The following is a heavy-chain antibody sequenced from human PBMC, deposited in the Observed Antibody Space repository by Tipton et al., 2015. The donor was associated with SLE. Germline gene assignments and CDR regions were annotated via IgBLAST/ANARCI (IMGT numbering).Heavy chain of an antibody. V-gene: IGHV3-53*05. CDR3: ARDPGIPNGMGD. D-gene: IGHD1-1*01. J-gene: IGHJ6*02. CDR1: EFTVSKNY. CDR2: IYSGGTT. Sequence: SLRLSCAASEFTVSKNYMSWVRQAPGKGLEWVSVIYSGGTTYYADSVKGRFTISRDNSKNTLYLQMNSLRAEDTAVYYCARDPGIPNGMGDWGRGTTLTVSS.